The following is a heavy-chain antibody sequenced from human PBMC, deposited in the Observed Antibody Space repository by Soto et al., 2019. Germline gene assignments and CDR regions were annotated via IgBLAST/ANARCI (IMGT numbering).Heavy chain of an antibody. J-gene: IGHJ4*02. CDR1: GFTFTNYY. Sequence: GGSLRLSCAASGFTFTNYYISWIRQAPGKGLEWVSYISANNIYTNYADSVKGRFTISRDNGKNSVYLQMNGLRAEDTAVYYCAREREVEPFLYYFDSWAREPWSPSPQ. CDR2: ISANNIYT. D-gene: IGHD1-1*01. V-gene: IGHV3-11*06. CDR3: AREREVEPFLYYFDS.